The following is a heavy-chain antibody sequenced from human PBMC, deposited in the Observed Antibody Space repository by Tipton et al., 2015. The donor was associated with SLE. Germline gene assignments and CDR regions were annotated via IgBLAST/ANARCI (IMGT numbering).Heavy chain of an antibody. CDR1: GGSFSGYY. V-gene: IGHV4-34*01. Sequence: TLSLTCAVYGGSFSGYYWSWIRQPPGKGLEWIGEINHSGSTNYNPSLKSRVTISVDTSKNQFSLKMSSVTAADTAVYYCARDPFYYSYYYMDVWGKGTTVTVSS. CDR3: ARDPFYYSYYYMDV. J-gene: IGHJ6*03. CDR2: INHSGST.